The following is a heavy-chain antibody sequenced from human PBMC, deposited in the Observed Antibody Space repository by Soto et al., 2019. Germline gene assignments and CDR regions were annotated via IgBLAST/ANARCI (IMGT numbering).Heavy chain of an antibody. CDR3: ARRGGSSSRYYYYALDV. Sequence: SETLSLTCSVSSGSMNNGGYYWSWIRQLPGKGLEWIGYIYSNGDTYYNPSLKSRVTISVDTSKNQFSLNPTSVTAADTAVYYCARRGGSSSRYYYYALDVWGQGATVTVSS. J-gene: IGHJ6*02. D-gene: IGHD6-6*01. CDR1: SGSMNNGGYY. CDR2: IYSNGDT. V-gene: IGHV4-31*03.